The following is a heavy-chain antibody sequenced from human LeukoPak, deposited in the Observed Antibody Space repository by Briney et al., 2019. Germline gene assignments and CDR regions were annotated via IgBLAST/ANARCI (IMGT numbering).Heavy chain of an antibody. Sequence: PSETLSLTCTVSGGSISSYYWSWIRQPPGKGLEWIGYIYYSGSTNYNPSLKSRVTMSVDTSKNQFSLKLSSVTAADTAVYYCARVGDYVWGTYRPYYFESWGQGTLVTVSS. CDR1: GGSISSYY. V-gene: IGHV4-59*01. J-gene: IGHJ4*02. CDR3: ARVGDYVWGTYRPYYFES. D-gene: IGHD3-16*02. CDR2: IYYSGST.